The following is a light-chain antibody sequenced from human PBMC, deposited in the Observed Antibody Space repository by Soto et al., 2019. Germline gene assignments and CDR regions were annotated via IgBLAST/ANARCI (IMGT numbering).Light chain of an antibody. Sequence: EIVMTQSPATLSVSPGERATLSCRASQSVSSSLAWFQQKPGQAPRLLIYGASTRATGIPARFRGSGSGTEFTLTNSSLQSEDFAVYYCQQYNNWPPYPFGQGTKLEIK. J-gene: IGKJ2*01. CDR3: QQYNNWPPYP. CDR2: GAS. V-gene: IGKV3-15*01. CDR1: QSVSSS.